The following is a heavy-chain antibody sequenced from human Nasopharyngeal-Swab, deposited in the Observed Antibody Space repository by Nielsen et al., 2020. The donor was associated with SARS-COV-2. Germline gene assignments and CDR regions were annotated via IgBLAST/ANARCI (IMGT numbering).Heavy chain of an antibody. V-gene: IGHV3-7*01. D-gene: IGHD3-10*01. CDR3: ARDLGITMVRGVTRDNWFDP. CDR2: IKQDGSAK. J-gene: IGHJ5*02. Sequence: WIRQPPGKGLEWVANIKQDGSAKYYVDSVKGRFTISRDNAKNSLYLQMNSLRAEDTAVYYCARDLGITMVRGVTRDNWFDPWGQGTLVTVSS.